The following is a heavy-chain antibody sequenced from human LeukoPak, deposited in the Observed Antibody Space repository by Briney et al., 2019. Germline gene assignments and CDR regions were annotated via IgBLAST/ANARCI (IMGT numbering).Heavy chain of an antibody. J-gene: IGHJ3*02. CDR1: GYTFTGYY. CDR2: INPNSGGT. Sequence: GASVKVSCKASGYTFTGYYMHWVRQAPGQGLEWMGRINPNSGGTNYAQKFQGRVTMTRDTSISTAYMELSRLRSDDTAVYYCAKARDSGSNLPDDAFDIWGQGTMVTVSS. V-gene: IGHV1-2*06. D-gene: IGHD1-26*01. CDR3: AKARDSGSNLPDDAFDI.